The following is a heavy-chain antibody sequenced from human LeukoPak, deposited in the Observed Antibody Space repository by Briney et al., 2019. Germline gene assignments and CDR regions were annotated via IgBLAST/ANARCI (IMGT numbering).Heavy chain of an antibody. CDR2: IYYSGST. CDR1: GGSISSYY. D-gene: IGHD6-19*01. CDR3: ARHKESGAVARY. V-gene: IGHV4-59*08. J-gene: IGHJ4*02. Sequence: PSETLSHTCTVSGGSISSYYWSWIRQPPGKGLEWIGYIYYSGSTNYNPSLKSRVTISVDTSKNQFSLKLSSVTAADTAVYYCARHKESGAVARYWGQGTLVTVSS.